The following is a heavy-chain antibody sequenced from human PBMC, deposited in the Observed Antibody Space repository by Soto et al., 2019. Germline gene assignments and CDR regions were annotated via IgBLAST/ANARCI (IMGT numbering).Heavy chain of an antibody. CDR3: ARFRRYYDFWSGRLYFDY. D-gene: IGHD3-3*01. Sequence: SVKVSCKASGGTFSSYAISWVRQAPGQGLEWMGGIIPIFGTANCAQKFQGRVTITADESTSTAYMELSSLRSEDTAVYYCARFRRYYDFWSGRLYFDYWGQGTLVTV. CDR1: GGTFSSYA. CDR2: IIPIFGTA. V-gene: IGHV1-69*13. J-gene: IGHJ4*02.